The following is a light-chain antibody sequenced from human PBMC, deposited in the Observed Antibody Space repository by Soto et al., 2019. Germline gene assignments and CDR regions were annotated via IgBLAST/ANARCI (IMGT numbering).Light chain of an antibody. CDR2: DAS. Sequence: DIQMTQSPSTLSASVGDRVTITCRASQSISSWLAWYQQKPGKAPKLLIYDASSLESGVPSRFSGSGSGTEFTLTISSLQPDDVATYYCQQYNSYVWTFGQGTKVEIK. CDR3: QQYNSYVWT. J-gene: IGKJ1*01. V-gene: IGKV1-5*01. CDR1: QSISSW.